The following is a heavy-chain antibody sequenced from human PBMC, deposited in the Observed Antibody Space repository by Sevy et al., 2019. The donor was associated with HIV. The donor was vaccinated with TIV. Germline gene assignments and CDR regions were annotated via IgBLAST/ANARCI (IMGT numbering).Heavy chain of an antibody. D-gene: IGHD3-10*01. CDR1: GFTFSSYG. J-gene: IGHJ6*02. CDR2: IWYDGSNK. CDR3: AREGVDITMVRVPLYYYGMDV. Sequence: GGSLRLSCAASGFTFSSYGMHWVRQAPGKGLEWVAVIWYDGSNKYYADSVKGRFTISRDNSKNTLYLQMNSLRAEDTAVYYCAREGVDITMVRVPLYYYGMDVWGQGTTVTVSS. V-gene: IGHV3-33*01.